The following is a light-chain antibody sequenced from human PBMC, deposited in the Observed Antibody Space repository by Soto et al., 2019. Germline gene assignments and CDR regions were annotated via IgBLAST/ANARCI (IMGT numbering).Light chain of an antibody. CDR1: QSVGSSN. V-gene: IGKV3-20*01. CDR2: GAS. Sequence: EIVLTQSPGTLSLSPGERATLSCRASQSVGSSNLAWYQQKPGQAPRLLMYGASSRATGIPDRFSGGGSGTDFTLTISRLEPEDFAVYYCQQYGSSPRRFGQGTKVEIK. J-gene: IGKJ1*01. CDR3: QQYGSSPRR.